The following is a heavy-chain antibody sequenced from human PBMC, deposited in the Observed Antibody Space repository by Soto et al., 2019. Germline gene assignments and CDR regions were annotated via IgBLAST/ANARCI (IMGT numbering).Heavy chain of an antibody. Sequence: QVQLVQSGAEVKKPGASVKVSCKASGYTFTSYAMHWVRQAPGQRLEWMGWINAGNGNTKYSQKFQGRVTITRDTSASTAYMELSSLRSEDTAVYYCARDEAIYSNYAYWFDPWGQGTLVTVSS. V-gene: IGHV1-3*01. CDR1: GYTFTSYA. CDR2: INAGNGNT. CDR3: ARDEAIYSNYAYWFDP. J-gene: IGHJ5*02. D-gene: IGHD4-4*01.